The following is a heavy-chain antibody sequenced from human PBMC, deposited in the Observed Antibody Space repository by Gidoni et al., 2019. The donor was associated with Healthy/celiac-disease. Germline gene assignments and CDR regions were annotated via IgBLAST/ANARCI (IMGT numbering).Heavy chain of an antibody. D-gene: IGHD1-26*01. V-gene: IGHV4-31*03. CDR2: IYYSGST. CDR1: GGSISSGGYY. J-gene: IGHJ3*02. Sequence: QVQLQESGPGLVKPSQTLSLTCTVSGGSISSGGYYWSWIRQPPGKGLEWIGYIYYSGSTYYNPSLKSRVTISVDTSKNQFSLKLSSVTAADTAVYYCAIRDSGSYYGRGAFDIWGQGTMVTVSS. CDR3: AIRDSGSYYGRGAFDI.